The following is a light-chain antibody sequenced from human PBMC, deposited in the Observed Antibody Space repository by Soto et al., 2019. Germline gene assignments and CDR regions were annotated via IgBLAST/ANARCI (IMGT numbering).Light chain of an antibody. CDR1: SGSIASNY. Sequence: NFMLTQPHSVSESPGKTVTISCTGSSGSIASNYVQWYQQRPGSAPTTVIYEDNQRPSGVPDRFSGSIDSSSNSASLTISGLKTEDEADYYCQSYDSSLSGVIFGGGTKLTVL. V-gene: IGLV6-57*02. CDR3: QSYDSSLSGVI. CDR2: EDN. J-gene: IGLJ2*01.